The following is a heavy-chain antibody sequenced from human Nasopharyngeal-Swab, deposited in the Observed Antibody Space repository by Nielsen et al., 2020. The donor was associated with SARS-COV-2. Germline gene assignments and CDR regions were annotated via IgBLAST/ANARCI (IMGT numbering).Heavy chain of an antibody. CDR3: ARGRSTVSTYYYGMDV. CDR2: VIPIFGTA. J-gene: IGHJ6*02. CDR1: GGTFSSYA. V-gene: IGHV1-69*13. D-gene: IGHD4-17*01. Sequence: SVKVSCKASGGTFSSYAISWVRQAPGQGLEWMGGVIPIFGTANYAQKFQGRVTITADESTSTAYMELSSLRSEDTAVYYCARGRSTVSTYYYGMDVWGQGTTVTVSS.